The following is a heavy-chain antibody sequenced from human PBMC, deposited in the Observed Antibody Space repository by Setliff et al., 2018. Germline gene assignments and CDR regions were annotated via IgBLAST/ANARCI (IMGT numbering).Heavy chain of an antibody. CDR3: ARDRREIVGYDAFDI. Sequence: PSETLSLTCTVSGGSISSHYWSWIRQPPGKGLEWIGYIYYTGSTNYNPSLKSRVAISVDTAKNQFSLKLSSVTAADTAVYFCARDRREIVGYDAFDIWGQGTMVTV. D-gene: IGHD2-15*01. CDR2: IYYTGST. V-gene: IGHV4-59*11. CDR1: GGSISSHY. J-gene: IGHJ3*02.